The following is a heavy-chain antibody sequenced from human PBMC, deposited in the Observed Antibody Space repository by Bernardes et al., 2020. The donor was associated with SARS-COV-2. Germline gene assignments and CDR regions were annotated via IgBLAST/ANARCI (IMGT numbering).Heavy chain of an antibody. CDR2: FDPEHGKT. V-gene: IGHV1-24*01. J-gene: IGHJ3*02. CDR3: PTDNPPVAVFGVVIYALHI. D-gene: IGHD3-3*01. Sequence: ASVKVSRKVSGYTLTEFSMHWVRQAPEKGLEWLGGFDPEHGKTIYAQKFQGRVTRTEDTSTDTAYMELSSLRSEDTAVYYCPTDNPPVAVFGVVIYALHIWGQGTMVTGSS. CDR1: GYTLTEFS.